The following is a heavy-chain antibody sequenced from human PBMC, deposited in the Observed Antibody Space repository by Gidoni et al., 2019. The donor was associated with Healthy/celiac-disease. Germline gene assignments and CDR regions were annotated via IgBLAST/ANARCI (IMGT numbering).Heavy chain of an antibody. D-gene: IGHD6-19*01. V-gene: IGHV3-21*01. CDR1: GFTFSSYS. CDR3: ARDVGAVQDGNWFDP. CDR2: ISSSSSYI. Sequence: EVQLVESGGGLVKPGGSLRLSCAASGFTFSSYSMNWVRQAPGKGLEWVSSISSSSSYIYYADSVKGRFTISRDNAKNSLYLQMNSLRAEDTAVYYCARDVGAVQDGNWFDPWGQGTLVTVSS. J-gene: IGHJ5*02.